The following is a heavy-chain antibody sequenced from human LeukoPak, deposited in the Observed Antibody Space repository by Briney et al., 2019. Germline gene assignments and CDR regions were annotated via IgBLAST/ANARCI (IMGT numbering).Heavy chain of an antibody. D-gene: IGHD6-13*01. J-gene: IGHJ6*03. CDR1: GFTFSSYS. CDR2: IYSGGST. V-gene: IGHV3-66*01. CDR3: AREEGRKKNIAAAGGDYYYYYMDV. Sequence: GGSLRLSCAASGFTFSSYSMNWVRQAPGKGLEWVSVIYSGGSTYYADSVKGRFTISRDNSKNSLYLQMNSLRAEDTAVYYCAREEGRKKNIAAAGGDYYYYYMDVWGKGTTVTVSS.